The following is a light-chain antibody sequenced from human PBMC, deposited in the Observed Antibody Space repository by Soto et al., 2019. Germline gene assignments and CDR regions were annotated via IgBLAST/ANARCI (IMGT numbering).Light chain of an antibody. V-gene: IGKV3-20*01. CDR3: QQYGSSPPYT. J-gene: IGKJ2*01. CDR2: GVS. Sequence: EIVLTQSPDTLSLSPGERATLSCRASQSVSSGYLAWYQHKPGQPPRLLIHGVSNRATGIPDRFSGSGSGTDFTLTITRLEPEDFAVYYCQQYGSSPPYTFGQGTKV. CDR1: QSVSSGY.